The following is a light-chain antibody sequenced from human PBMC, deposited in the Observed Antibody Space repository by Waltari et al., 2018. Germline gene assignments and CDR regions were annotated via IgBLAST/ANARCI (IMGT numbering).Light chain of an antibody. V-gene: IGKV3-15*01. J-gene: IGKJ1*01. CDR3: QQYNNWPS. Sequence: EIVMTQSPATLSVSPGERATLSCRASQSVSSDFAWYQQKPGQAHRLLIYGASTRATGIPARFSGSWSETEFSLTISIMQSEDFAVYYCQQYNNWPSFGQGTKVEIK. CDR1: QSVSSD. CDR2: GAS.